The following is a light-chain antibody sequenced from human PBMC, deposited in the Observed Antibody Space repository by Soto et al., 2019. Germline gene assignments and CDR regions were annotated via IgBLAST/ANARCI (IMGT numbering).Light chain of an antibody. V-gene: IGKV3-11*01. CDR1: QRVRSY. CDR3: QLRSKCPLLT. Sequence: ESVMTQSPATLSLSPGEKATLSCRASQRVRSYLAWYRQKPGQAPRLLIYDASSRATGIPARFSGSGSGTDVSLTISRLGPDAFAVYYCQLRSKCPLLTFXVGTK. J-gene: IGKJ4*01. CDR2: DAS.